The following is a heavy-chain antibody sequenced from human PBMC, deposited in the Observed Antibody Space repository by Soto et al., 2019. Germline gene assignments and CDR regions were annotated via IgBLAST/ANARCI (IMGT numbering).Heavy chain of an antibody. J-gene: IGHJ4*02. CDR2: TYYRSKWYN. Sequence: SQTLSLPCAISGDSVSSNSAAWNWIRQSPSRGLEWLGRTYYRSKWYNDYAVSVKSRITNNPDTSKNQFSLQLNSVTPEDTAVYYGASEANRIAAAGRLDYWGQGTLVTVSS. CDR1: GDSVSSNSAA. V-gene: IGHV6-1*01. CDR3: ASEANRIAAAGRLDY. D-gene: IGHD6-13*01.